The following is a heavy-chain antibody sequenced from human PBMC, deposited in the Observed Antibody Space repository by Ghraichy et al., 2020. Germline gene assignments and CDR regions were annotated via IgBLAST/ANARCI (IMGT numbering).Heavy chain of an antibody. V-gene: IGHV3-23*01. CDR2: IGGSGAST. CDR1: GFTFSHFA. Sequence: GESLNISCAASGFTFSHFAMSWVRQAPGKGLEWVSGIGGSGASTYYTDSVKGRFTISRDNSKNTMYLQMNGLRAEDTAVYYCAQGLVVMFHWGQGILVTVSS. J-gene: IGHJ4*02. D-gene: IGHD2-21*01. CDR3: AQGLVVMFH.